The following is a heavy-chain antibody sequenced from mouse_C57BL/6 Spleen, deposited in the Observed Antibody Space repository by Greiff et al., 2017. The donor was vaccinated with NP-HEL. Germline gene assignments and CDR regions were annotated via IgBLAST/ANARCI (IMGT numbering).Heavy chain of an antibody. CDR1: GYTFTSYW. Sequence: QVQLQQPGAELVMPGASVKLSCKASGYTFTSYWMHWVKQRPGQGLEWIGEIDPSDSYTNYNQKFKGKSTLTVDKSSRTAYMQLSSLTSEDSAVYYCARSPYDYYFDYWGQGTTLTVSS. V-gene: IGHV1-69*01. CDR2: IDPSDSYT. D-gene: IGHD2-4*01. CDR3: ARSPYDYYFDY. J-gene: IGHJ2*01.